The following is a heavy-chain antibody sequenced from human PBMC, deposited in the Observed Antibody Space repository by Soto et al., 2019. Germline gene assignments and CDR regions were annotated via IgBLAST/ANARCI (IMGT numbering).Heavy chain of an antibody. V-gene: IGHV1-18*01. CDR1: GYTFTNYG. Sequence: QVQLVQSGAEVKQPGASVKVSCKASGYTFTNYGFTWVRQAPGQGLEWMGGISTYNGNTKYAHKVQGRPTMTTATSTSTANMELTGLRSDDTAVYYCPRTTVTAFYYYMDAWGKGITVTVSS. CDR3: PRTTVTAFYYYMDA. CDR2: ISTYNGNT. J-gene: IGHJ6*03. D-gene: IGHD4-17*01.